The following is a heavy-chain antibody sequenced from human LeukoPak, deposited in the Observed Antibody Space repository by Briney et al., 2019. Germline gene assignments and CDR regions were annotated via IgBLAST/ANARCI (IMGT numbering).Heavy chain of an antibody. J-gene: IGHJ4*02. CDR2: ISGSGGST. CDR1: GFTFSSYG. D-gene: IGHD6-19*01. CDR3: AKERRYSSGYVTEYYFDY. Sequence: PGGSLRLSCAASGFTFSSYGMSWVRQAPGKGLEWVSAISGSGGSTYYADSVKGRFTISRDNSKNTLYLQMNSLRAEDTAVYYCAKERRYSSGYVTEYYFDYWGQGTLVTVSS. V-gene: IGHV3-23*01.